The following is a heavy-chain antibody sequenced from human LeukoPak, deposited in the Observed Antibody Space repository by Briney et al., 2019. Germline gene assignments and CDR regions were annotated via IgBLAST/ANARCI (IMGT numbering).Heavy chain of an antibody. J-gene: IGHJ6*02. V-gene: IGHV1-2*02. D-gene: IGHD3-22*01. CDR1: GYTFTGYY. Sequence: ASVKVSCKASGYTFTGYYMHRVRQAPGQGLEWMGWINPNSGGTNYAQKFQGRVTMTRDTSISTAYMELSRLRSNDTAVYYCARDIYDSSGYYGWLYYYGMDVWGQGTTVTVSS. CDR2: INPNSGGT. CDR3: ARDIYDSSGYYGWLYYYGMDV.